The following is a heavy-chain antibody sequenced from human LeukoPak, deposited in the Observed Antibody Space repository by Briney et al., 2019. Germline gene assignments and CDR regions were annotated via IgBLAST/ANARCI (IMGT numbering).Heavy chain of an antibody. CDR1: GGSISSYY. J-gene: IGHJ6*03. D-gene: IGHD3-10*01. V-gene: IGHV4-59*08. CDR3: ARGSGYSSGYYMDV. Sequence: SETLSLTCTVSGGSISSYYWSWIRQPPGKGLEWIGYIYYSGSTNYNPPLKSRVTISVDTSKNQFSLKLSSVTAADTAVYYCARGSGYSSGYYMDVWGKGTTVTVSS. CDR2: IYYSGST.